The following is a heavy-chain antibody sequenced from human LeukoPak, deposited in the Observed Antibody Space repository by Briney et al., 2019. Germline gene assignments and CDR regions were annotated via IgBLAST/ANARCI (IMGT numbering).Heavy chain of an antibody. J-gene: IGHJ4*02. CDR3: AREGSTDCHFDY. CDR2: LTGIGNTI. V-gene: IGHV3-48*03. CDR1: GFTFSNYK. D-gene: IGHD2-21*02. Sequence: GGSLRLSCAASGFTFSNYKMHWVRQAPGKGLEWVSYLTGIGNTIDYAGSVRGRSTISRDNAKNSLYLQMNSLRVEDTAVYFCAREGSTDCHFDYWGQGTLVTVSS.